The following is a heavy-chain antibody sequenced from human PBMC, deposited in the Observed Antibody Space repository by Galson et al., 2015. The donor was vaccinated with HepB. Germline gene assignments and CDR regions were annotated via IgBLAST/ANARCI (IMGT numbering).Heavy chain of an antibody. V-gene: IGHV3-30-3*01. CDR2: ISYDGSNK. Sequence: SLRLSCAASGFTFSSYAMHWVRQAPGKGLEWVAVISYDGSNKYYADSVKGRFTISRDNSKNTLYLQMNSLRAEDTAVYYCARDARLSMIVVVINLDYWGQGTLVTVSS. CDR3: ARDARLSMIVVVINLDY. D-gene: IGHD3-22*01. CDR1: GFTFSSYA. J-gene: IGHJ4*02.